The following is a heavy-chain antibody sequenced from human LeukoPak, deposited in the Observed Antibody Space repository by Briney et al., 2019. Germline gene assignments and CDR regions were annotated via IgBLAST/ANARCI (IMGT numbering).Heavy chain of an antibody. V-gene: IGHV1-69*13. J-gene: IGHJ4*02. CDR2: IIPIFGTA. CDR1: GGTFSSYA. D-gene: IGHD7-27*01. Sequence: ASVKVSCKASGGTFSSYAISWVRQAPGQGLEWMGGIIPIFGTANYAQKFQGRVTITADESTSTAYMELSSLRSADTAVYYCARETPGAGHFDYWGQGSLVTVSS. CDR3: ARETPGAGHFDY.